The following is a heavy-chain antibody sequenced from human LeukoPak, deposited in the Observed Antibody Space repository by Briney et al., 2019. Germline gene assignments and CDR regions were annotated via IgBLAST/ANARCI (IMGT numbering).Heavy chain of an antibody. Sequence: PSETLSLTCAVYGGSFSAYYWTWIRQPPGKGLEWIGEINHSGSTNYNPSLKSRVTISVDTSKNQFSLKLSSVTAADTAVYYCARGAPEDAFDIWGQGTMVTVSS. V-gene: IGHV4-34*01. D-gene: IGHD1-14*01. CDR3: ARGAPEDAFDI. CDR1: GGSFSAYY. J-gene: IGHJ3*02. CDR2: INHSGST.